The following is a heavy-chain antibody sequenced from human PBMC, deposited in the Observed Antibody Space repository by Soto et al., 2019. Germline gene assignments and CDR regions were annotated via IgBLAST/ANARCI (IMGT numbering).Heavy chain of an antibody. J-gene: IGHJ4*02. CDR1: EFTFSSYA. D-gene: IGHD1-1*01. Sequence: EVQLLESGGGLVQPGGSLRLSCAASEFTFSSYAMNWVRQAPGKGLEWVSVISGSGGSTYYADSVKGRFTISRDNSKNTLYLQMNSRRAEDTAVYYRAKRATGAYFDYWGQGTLVTVSS. V-gene: IGHV3-23*01. CDR2: ISGSGGST. CDR3: AKRATGAYFDY.